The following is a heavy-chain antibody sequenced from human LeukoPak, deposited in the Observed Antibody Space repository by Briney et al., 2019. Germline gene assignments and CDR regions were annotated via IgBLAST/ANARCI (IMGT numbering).Heavy chain of an antibody. Sequence: GGSLRLSCAASGFTFSSHWMSWVRQAPGKGLEWVANIKQDGSEKYYVDSVKGRFTISRDNAKNLLYLQMNSLRDEDMAVCYCVREGNYASGFEYWGQGTLVTVSS. V-gene: IGHV3-7*01. CDR1: GFTFSSHW. J-gene: IGHJ4*02. CDR3: VREGNYASGFEY. CDR2: IKQDGSEK. D-gene: IGHD1-7*01.